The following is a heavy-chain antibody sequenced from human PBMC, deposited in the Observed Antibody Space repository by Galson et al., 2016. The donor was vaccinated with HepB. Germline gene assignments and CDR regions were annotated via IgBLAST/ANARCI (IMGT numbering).Heavy chain of an antibody. CDR2: IYYGGST. Sequence: ETLSLTCTVSGGSVSSGSYYWTWIRQPPGKRLEWIGYIYYGGSTKYNSSLKSRVTISVDTSKNQFSLKLNSVSAADTAIYYCARETHRDWYFDLWGRGTLVTVSS. CDR3: ARETHRDWYFDL. V-gene: IGHV4-61*01. CDR1: GGSVSSGSYY. J-gene: IGHJ2*01.